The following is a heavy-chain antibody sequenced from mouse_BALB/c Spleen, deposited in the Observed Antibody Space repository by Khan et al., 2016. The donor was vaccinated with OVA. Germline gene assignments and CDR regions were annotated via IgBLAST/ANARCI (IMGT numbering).Heavy chain of an antibody. CDR2: ISYSGST. V-gene: IGHV3-2*02. J-gene: IGHJ4*01. CDR3: ARKNYYSYAMDY. D-gene: IGHD1-1*01. CDR1: GYSITSGYA. Sequence: EVQLQESGPGLVKPSQSLSLTCTVTGYSITSGYAWNWIRQFPGNKLEWMGYISYSGSTSYNPSIRSRISIPRATYKNQFFLQLNSVTTKDTATYDWARKNYYSYAMDYGGQGTSVTVSS.